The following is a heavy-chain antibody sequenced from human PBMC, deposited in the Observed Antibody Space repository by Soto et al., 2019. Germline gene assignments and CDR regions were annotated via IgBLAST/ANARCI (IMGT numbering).Heavy chain of an antibody. CDR2: MSPDSGNA. CDR1: GYTFTDYD. D-gene: IGHD2-21*02. V-gene: IGHV1-8*01. J-gene: IGHJ4*02. Sequence: QVQVVQSRTEVKKPGASVKVSCKTSGYTFTDYDINWVRQTTGQGLEWMGWMSPDSGNAGYAQQFQGRVTMTSNTSTSTAYMELRCLRSEDTAMYYCEVTTGYWGQGTMVTVSS. CDR3: EVTTGY.